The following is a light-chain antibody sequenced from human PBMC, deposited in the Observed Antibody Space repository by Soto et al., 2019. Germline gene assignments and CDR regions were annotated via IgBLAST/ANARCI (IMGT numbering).Light chain of an antibody. CDR2: GAS. CDR3: QQYGTSGT. J-gene: IGKJ1*01. Sequence: EIVLTQSPGTRSLSPGERATLSCRASQSVSNNYLAWYQQKPGQAHRLIIYGASNRATGIPDRFSGSGSGTDFTLTISRLEPEDFAVYYCQQYGTSGTFGQGTK. V-gene: IGKV3-20*01. CDR1: QSVSNNY.